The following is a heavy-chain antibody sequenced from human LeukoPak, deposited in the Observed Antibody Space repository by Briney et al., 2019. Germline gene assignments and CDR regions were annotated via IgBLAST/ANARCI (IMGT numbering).Heavy chain of an antibody. D-gene: IGHD3-16*01. Sequence: PGGSLRLSCAASGFTFSSYWMNWVRQAPGKGPVWVSLISNDESTIIYADSVKGRFTISRDNAKNTLYLQMSSLRAEDTAVYYCAKAGGTWGQGTLVNVSS. J-gene: IGHJ1*01. CDR2: ISNDESTI. V-gene: IGHV3-74*01. CDR3: AKAGGT. CDR1: GFTFSSYW.